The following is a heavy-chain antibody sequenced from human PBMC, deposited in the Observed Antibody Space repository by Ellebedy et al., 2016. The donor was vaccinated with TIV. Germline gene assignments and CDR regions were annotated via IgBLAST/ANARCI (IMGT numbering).Heavy chain of an antibody. CDR3: ARHLGYADSEIDF. J-gene: IGHJ4*02. CDR2: IYPGDSDT. CDR1: GYDFTDYW. D-gene: IGHD4-17*01. Sequence: GESLKISCKVSGYDFTDYWIGWVRQMPGKGLESMGIIYPGDSDTIYSPSFEGQVTISVDKSVTTAYVEWSSLKASDTAIYYCARHLGYADSEIDFWGQGTLVTVSS. V-gene: IGHV5-51*01.